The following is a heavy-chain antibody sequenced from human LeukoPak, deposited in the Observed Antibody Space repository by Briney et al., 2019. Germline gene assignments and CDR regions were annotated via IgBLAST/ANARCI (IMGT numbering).Heavy chain of an antibody. CDR3: ARGLIRHYYGSGSYKNWFGP. CDR1: GGSFSGYY. CDR2: INHSGST. Sequence: SETLSLTCAVYGGSFSGYYWSWIRQPPGKGLEWIGEINHSGSTNYNPSLKSRVTLSVDTSKNQFSLKLSSVTAADTAVYYCARGLIRHYYGSGSYKNWFGPWGQGTLVTVSS. J-gene: IGHJ5*02. D-gene: IGHD3-10*01. V-gene: IGHV4-34*01.